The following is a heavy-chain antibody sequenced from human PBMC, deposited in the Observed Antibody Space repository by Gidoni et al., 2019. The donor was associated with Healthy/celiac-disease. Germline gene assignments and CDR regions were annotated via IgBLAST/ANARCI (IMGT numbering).Heavy chain of an antibody. D-gene: IGHD3-9*01. J-gene: IGHJ4*02. CDR1: CYTFTRYG. CDR2: ISAYNGNT. CDR3: ARVPRYYDILTGGIHFDY. Sequence: QVQLVQSGAEVKKPGASVKVSCKASCYTFTRYGISWVRQAPGQGLEWMGWISAYNGNTNYAQKLQGRVTMTTDTSTSTAYMELRSLRSDDTAVYYCARVPRYYDILTGGIHFDYWGQGTLVTVSS. V-gene: IGHV1-18*01.